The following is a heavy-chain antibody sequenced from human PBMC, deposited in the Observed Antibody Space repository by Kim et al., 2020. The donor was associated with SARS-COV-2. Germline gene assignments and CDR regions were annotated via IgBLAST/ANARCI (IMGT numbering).Heavy chain of an antibody. CDR2: IYPGDSDT. D-gene: IGHD6-19*01. V-gene: IGHV5-51*01. CDR1: GYSFTSYW. J-gene: IGHJ5*02. Sequence: GESLKISCKGSGYSFTSYWIGWVRQMPGKGLEWMGIIYPGDSDTRYSPSFQGQVTISADKSISTAYLQWSSLKASDTAMYYCARLNTIAVAGNWFDPWGQGTLVTVSS. CDR3: ARLNTIAVAGNWFDP.